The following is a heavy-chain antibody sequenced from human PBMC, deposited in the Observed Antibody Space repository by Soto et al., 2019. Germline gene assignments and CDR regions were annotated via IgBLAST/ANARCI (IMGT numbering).Heavy chain of an antibody. CDR2: ISYDGSNK. D-gene: IGHD3-22*01. V-gene: IGHV3-30-3*01. Sequence: QVQLVESGGGVVQPGRSLRLSCAASGFTFSSYAMHWVRQAPGKGLEWVAVISYDGSNKYYADSVKGRFTISRDNSKNTLYLQMNSLRAEDTAVYYCARDRRGYDSSGYPGAFDTWGRGTMVTVSS. J-gene: IGHJ3*02. CDR1: GFTFSSYA. CDR3: ARDRRGYDSSGYPGAFDT.